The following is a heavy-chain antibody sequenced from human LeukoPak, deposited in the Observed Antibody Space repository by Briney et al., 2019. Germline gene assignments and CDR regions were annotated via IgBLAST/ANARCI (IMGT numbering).Heavy chain of an antibody. CDR3: ARGGRDGPVDF. Sequence: SETLSLTCIVSVGSVRSHYWNWIRQPPGKGLEWIGFMSCSGTNDYNPSLKSRVSISIDTSRNRVSLRLSSVTAADTAYYRCARGGRDGPVDFGGQGTLVTVSS. D-gene: IGHD5-24*01. CDR2: MSCSGTN. J-gene: IGHJ4*02. V-gene: IGHV4-59*02. CDR1: VGSVRSHY.